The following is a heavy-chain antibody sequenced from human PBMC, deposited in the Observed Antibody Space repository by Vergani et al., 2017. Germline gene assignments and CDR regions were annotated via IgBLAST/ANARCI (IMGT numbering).Heavy chain of an antibody. J-gene: IGHJ4*02. CDR3: ARHRPDVEYSSSPGHFDY. CDR1: GYSFTSYW. D-gene: IGHD6-6*01. CDR2: IYPGDSDT. V-gene: IGHV5-51*01. Sequence: EVQLVQSGAEVKKPGESLKISCKGSGYSFTSYWIGWVRQMPGKGLEWMGIIYPGDSDTRYSPSFQGQVTISADKSISTAYLQWSSLKASDTARYYCARHRPDVEYSSSPGHFDYWGQGTLVTVSS.